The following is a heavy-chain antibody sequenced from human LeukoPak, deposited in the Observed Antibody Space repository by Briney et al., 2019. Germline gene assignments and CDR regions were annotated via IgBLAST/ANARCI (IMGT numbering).Heavy chain of an antibody. CDR2: IYYSGST. Sequence: SETLSLTCAVYGGSFSGYYWGWIRQPPGKGLEWIGSIYYSGSTYYNPSLKSRVTISVDTSKNQFSLKLSSVTAADTAVYYCARVKSGDIVVVPAAYNWFDPWGQGTLVTVSS. V-gene: IGHV4-34*01. CDR3: ARVKSGDIVVVPAAYNWFDP. D-gene: IGHD2-2*01. J-gene: IGHJ5*02. CDR1: GGSFSGYY.